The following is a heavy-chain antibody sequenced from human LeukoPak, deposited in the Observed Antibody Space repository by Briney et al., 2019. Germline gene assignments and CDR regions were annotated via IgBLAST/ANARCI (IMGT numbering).Heavy chain of an antibody. CDR1: GGSFSDYY. V-gene: IGHV4-34*01. CDR2: INHSGST. D-gene: IGHD6-19*01. Sequence: SETLCLTCAVYGGSFSDYYWSRIRQPPGKGLEWIEEINHSGSTNYNPSLKSRVTISVDTSKNQFSLKLSSVTAADTAVYYCASGSPRYSSGWYNYFNYWGQGTLVTVSS. J-gene: IGHJ4*02. CDR3: ASGSPRYSSGWYNYFNY.